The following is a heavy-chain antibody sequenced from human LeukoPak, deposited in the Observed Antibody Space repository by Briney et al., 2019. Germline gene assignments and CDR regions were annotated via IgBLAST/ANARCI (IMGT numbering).Heavy chain of an antibody. Sequence: PGGSLRLSCAASGFTFSSYAMSWVRQAPGKGLEWVSVISGSGGNTYYADSVKGRFTISRDNSKNTLYLQMNSLRAEDTAVYYCAKDAALLYSNPIVVTSYYYMDVWGKGTTVTVSS. CDR3: AKDAALLYSNPIVVTSYYYMDV. V-gene: IGHV3-23*01. D-gene: IGHD5-12*01. J-gene: IGHJ6*03. CDR1: GFTFSSYA. CDR2: ISGSGGNT.